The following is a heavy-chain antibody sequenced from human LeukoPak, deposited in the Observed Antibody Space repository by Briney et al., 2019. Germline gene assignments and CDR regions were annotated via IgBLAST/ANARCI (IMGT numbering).Heavy chain of an antibody. Sequence: PGGSLRLSCAASGFTFSSYGMHWVRQAPGKGLEWVAVISYDGSNKYYADSVKGRFTISRDNSKNTLYLQMNSLRAEDTAVYYCARGVSGSYGLDVWGQGTTVTVSS. CDR2: ISYDGSNK. D-gene: IGHD1-1*01. CDR3: ARGVSGSYGLDV. CDR1: GFTFSSYG. V-gene: IGHV3-30*03. J-gene: IGHJ6*02.